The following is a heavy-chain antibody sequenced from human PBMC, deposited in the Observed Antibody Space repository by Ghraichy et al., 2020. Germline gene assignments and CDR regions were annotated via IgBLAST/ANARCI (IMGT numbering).Heavy chain of an antibody. V-gene: IGHV4-34*01. J-gene: IGHJ5*02. D-gene: IGHD6-19*01. CDR2: INHSGST. CDR1: GGSFSGYY. CDR3: AGGSPVAPRDWFDP. Sequence: SETLSLTCAVYGGSFSGYYWSWIRQPPGKGLEWIGEINHSGSTNYNPSLKSRVTISVDMSKNQFSLKLSSVTAADTAVYYCAGGSPVAPRDWFDPWGQGTLVTVSS.